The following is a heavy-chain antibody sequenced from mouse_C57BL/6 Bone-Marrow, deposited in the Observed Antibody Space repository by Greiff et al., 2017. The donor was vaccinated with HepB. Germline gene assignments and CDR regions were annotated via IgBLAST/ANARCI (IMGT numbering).Heavy chain of an antibody. Sequence: EVKVEESGGGLVQPGGSMKLSCVASGFTFSNYWMNWVRQSPEKGLEWVAQIRLKSDNYATHYAESVKGRFTISRDDSKSSVYLQMNNLRAEDTGIYYCPPYYSSLYAMDYWGQGTSVTVSS. CDR1: GFTFSNYW. J-gene: IGHJ4*01. CDR3: PPYYSSLYAMDY. V-gene: IGHV6-3*01. D-gene: IGHD2-5*01. CDR2: IRLKSDNYAT.